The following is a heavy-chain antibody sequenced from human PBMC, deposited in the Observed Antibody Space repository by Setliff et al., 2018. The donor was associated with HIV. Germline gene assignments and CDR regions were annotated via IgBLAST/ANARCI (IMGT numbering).Heavy chain of an antibody. CDR1: GGSFSNYF. D-gene: IGHD5-18*01. CDR2: SRLSGGT. V-gene: IGHV4-34*01. J-gene: IGHJ4*02. Sequence: SETLSLTCGVFGGSFSNYFWTWMRQPPGRGLEWIGESRLSGGTNYNYNPSLETRVTISVDTSKNQFSLKMNAVTAADAAVYYCAGGTGSYGSDYWGQGTLVTVSS. CDR3: AGGTGSYGSDY.